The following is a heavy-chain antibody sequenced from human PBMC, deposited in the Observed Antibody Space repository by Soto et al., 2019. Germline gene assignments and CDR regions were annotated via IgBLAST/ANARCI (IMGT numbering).Heavy chain of an antibody. D-gene: IGHD6-19*01. J-gene: IGHJ6*02. Sequence: SVKVSRKASGGTFSSYVISWVRQAPGQGLEWMGGIIPIFGTANYAQKFQGRVTITADESTSTAYMELSSLRSEDTAVYYCARDEEPAVNVYYNGMDVWGQGSTVTVSS. CDR2: IIPIFGTA. CDR1: GGTFSSYV. V-gene: IGHV1-69*13. CDR3: ARDEEPAVNVYYNGMDV.